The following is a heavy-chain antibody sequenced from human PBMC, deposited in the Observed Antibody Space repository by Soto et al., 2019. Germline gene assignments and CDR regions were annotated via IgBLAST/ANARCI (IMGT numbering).Heavy chain of an antibody. V-gene: IGHV3-48*01. CDR3: ARDRAYTGYDFAY. D-gene: IGHD5-12*01. CDR2: INHDSGTI. CDR1: GFTFSRYA. Sequence: EVQLVESGGGLVQPGGSLRLSCAASGFTFSRYAMNWVRQAPGKGLEWVSYINHDSGTIYYADSVKGRFTNSRDNANNLLSLQMNSLRAEDTAVYYCARDRAYTGYDFAYWGQGTLVSVSS. J-gene: IGHJ4*02.